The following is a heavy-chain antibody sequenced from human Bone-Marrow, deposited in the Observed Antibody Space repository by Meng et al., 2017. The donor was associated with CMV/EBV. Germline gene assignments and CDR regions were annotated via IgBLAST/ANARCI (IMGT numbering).Heavy chain of an antibody. CDR2: IKSKTDCGTT. CDR3: TTARFHDSSSYDP. J-gene: IGHJ5*02. D-gene: IGHD3-22*01. V-gene: IGHV3-15*01. CDR1: GFTFSNAW. Sequence: GESLKISCAASGFTFSNAWMSWVRQAPGKGLEWVGRIKSKTDCGTTDYAAPVKGRFTISRDDSKNTLYLQMNSLKTEDTAVYYCTTARFHDSSSYDPWGQGTPVTASS.